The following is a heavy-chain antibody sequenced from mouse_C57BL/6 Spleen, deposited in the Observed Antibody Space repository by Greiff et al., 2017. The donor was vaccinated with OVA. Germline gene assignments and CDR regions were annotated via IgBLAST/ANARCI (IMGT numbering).Heavy chain of an antibody. CDR2: IDPSDSYT. V-gene: IGHV1-69*01. CDR1: GYTFTSYW. D-gene: IGHD1-1*02. CDR3: ARRGPYGPYFDV. Sequence: QVQLQQPGAELVMPGASVKLSCKASGYTFTSYWMHWVKQRPGQGLEWIGEIDPSDSYTNSNQKFKGKSTLTVDKSSSTAYMQLSSLTSEDSAVYYCARRGPYGPYFDVWGTGTTVTVSS. J-gene: IGHJ1*03.